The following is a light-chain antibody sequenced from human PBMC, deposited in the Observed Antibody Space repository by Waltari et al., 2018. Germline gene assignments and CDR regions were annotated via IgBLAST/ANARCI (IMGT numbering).Light chain of an antibody. Sequence: QTVVTQEPSFSVSPGGTVTLTCGLSSGSVSTTYYPIWYQQTPGQAPRTLIYSTNIRYSGVPDRFSGSILGNKAALIITGAQAVDASDYYCLLYMPSGEWLCGGGTKLTVL. CDR3: LLYMPSGEWL. CDR1: SGSVSTTYY. J-gene: IGLJ3*02. V-gene: IGLV8-61*01. CDR2: STN.